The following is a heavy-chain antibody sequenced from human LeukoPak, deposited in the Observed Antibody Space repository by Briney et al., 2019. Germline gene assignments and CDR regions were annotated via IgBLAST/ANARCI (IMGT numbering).Heavy chain of an antibody. V-gene: IGHV3-33*01. CDR1: GFTFSSYG. CDR2: VWYDGSNK. Sequence: PGRSLRLSCAASGFTFSSYGMHWVRQAPGKGLEWVAVVWYDGSNKYYADSVKGRFTISRDNSKNTLYLQMNSLRAEDTAVYYCARDRVVGVLLGLDAFDIWGQGTMVTVSS. CDR3: ARDRVVGVLLGLDAFDI. J-gene: IGHJ3*02. D-gene: IGHD1-26*01.